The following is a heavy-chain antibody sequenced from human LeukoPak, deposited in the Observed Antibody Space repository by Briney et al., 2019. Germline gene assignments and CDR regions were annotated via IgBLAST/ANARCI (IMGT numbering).Heavy chain of an antibody. CDR3: ARDGLWFGEPRAYYFDY. CDR2: INHGGST. Sequence: SETLSLTCAVYGGSFSGDFWSWIRQSPGKGLEWIGEINHGGSTTYNPSLQSRVTMSVDTSTNQISLKLSSVTAADTAVYYCARDGLWFGEPRAYYFDYWGQGTLVTVSS. CDR1: GGSFSGDF. V-gene: IGHV4-34*01. D-gene: IGHD3-10*01. J-gene: IGHJ4*02.